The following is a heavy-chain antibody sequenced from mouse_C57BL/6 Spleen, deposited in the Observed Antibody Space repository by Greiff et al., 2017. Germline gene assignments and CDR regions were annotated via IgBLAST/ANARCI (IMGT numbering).Heavy chain of an antibody. J-gene: IGHJ2*01. D-gene: IGHD2-10*02. CDR3: ARPRYGNYGFDY. CDR1: GFTFSDYG. V-gene: IGHV5-17*01. Sequence: EVKLMESGGGLVKPGGSLKLSCAASGFTFSDYGMHWVRQAPEKGLEWVAYISSGSSTIYYADTVKGRVTISRDNAKNTLFRRMTSLRSEDTAMYYCARPRYGNYGFDYWGQGTTLTVSS. CDR2: ISSGSSTI.